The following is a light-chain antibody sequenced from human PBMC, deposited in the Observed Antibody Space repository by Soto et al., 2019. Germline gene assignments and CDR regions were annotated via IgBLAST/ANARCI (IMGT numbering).Light chain of an antibody. CDR3: SSYTSSSTLYV. CDR1: SREVGGYNY. V-gene: IGLV2-14*01. J-gene: IGLJ1*01. Sequence: TQPASLSGSPWQAVTLSCTGTSREVGGYNYVSWYQQHPGKAPKLMIYDVSNRPSGVSNRFSGSKSGNTASLTISGLQAEDEADYYCSSYTSSSTLYVFGTGTKVTVL. CDR2: DVS.